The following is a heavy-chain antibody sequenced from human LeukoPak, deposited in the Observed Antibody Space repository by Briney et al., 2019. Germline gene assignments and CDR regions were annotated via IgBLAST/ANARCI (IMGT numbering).Heavy chain of an antibody. Sequence: PGGSLRLSCAASGSTFSNYAMSWVRQAPGKGLEWVSGISASGGSTYDADSVTGRFTISRDNPKKTLYLQMNSLRVEDTAVYYCAKSVTAAGTYAFDIWGQGTVVTVSS. CDR2: ISASGGST. CDR1: GSTFSNYA. J-gene: IGHJ3*02. CDR3: AKSVTAAGTYAFDI. D-gene: IGHD6-13*01. V-gene: IGHV3-23*01.